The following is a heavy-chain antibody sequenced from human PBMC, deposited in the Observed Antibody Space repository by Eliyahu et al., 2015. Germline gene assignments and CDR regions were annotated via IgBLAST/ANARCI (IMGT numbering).Heavy chain of an antibody. D-gene: IGHD5-12*01. CDR2: VSGSAGIT. CDR1: GFTXXSXA. CDR3: AKDHGTSGFNWFDS. Sequence: EVQLLESGGGLVQPGGSLRLSCAAXGFTXXSXAMXWXRQAPGRGLXGVSGVSGSAGITYXADSVKGRFSISRDNSKSTLYLQMNSLRAEDTAVYYCAKDHGTSGFNWFDSWGQGTLVIVSP. V-gene: IGHV3-23*01. J-gene: IGHJ5*01.